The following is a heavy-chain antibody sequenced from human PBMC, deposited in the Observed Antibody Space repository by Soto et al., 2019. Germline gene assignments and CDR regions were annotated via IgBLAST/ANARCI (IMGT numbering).Heavy chain of an antibody. V-gene: IGHV4-31*03. CDR1: GGSISSGGYY. CDR2: IYYSGST. Sequence: SETLSLTCTFSGGSISSGGYYLSWIRQHPGKGLEWIGYIYYSGSTYYNPSLKSRVTISVDTSKNQFSLKLSSVTAADTAVYYCARDYGDYGREYFQHWGQGTLVTVSS. D-gene: IGHD4-17*01. CDR3: ARDYGDYGREYFQH. J-gene: IGHJ1*01.